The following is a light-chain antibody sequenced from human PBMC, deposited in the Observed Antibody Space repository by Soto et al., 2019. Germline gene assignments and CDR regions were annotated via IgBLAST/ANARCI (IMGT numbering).Light chain of an antibody. Sequence: QSVLTQPPSVSEAPRQRVTISCSGSSCNIGNNDVHWYQQLPGKAPKLLIYYDDLLPSGVSDRFSGSKSGTSASLAISGLQAEDEADYYCTAWDDSLNDPVFGGGTKLTVL. CDR1: SCNIGNND. V-gene: IGLV1-36*01. J-gene: IGLJ2*01. CDR3: TAWDDSLNDPV. CDR2: YDD.